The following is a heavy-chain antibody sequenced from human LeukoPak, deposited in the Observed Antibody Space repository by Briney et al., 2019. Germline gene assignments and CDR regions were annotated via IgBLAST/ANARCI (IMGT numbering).Heavy chain of an antibody. D-gene: IGHD6-13*01. CDR1: GYTFTNNY. V-gene: IGHV1-46*01. CDR3: ARDLAAPAGGDYGYYYYGMDV. Sequence: GASVKVSCKASGYTFTNNYIHWVRQAPGEGLECMGIINTRDGSTNYAQKSQGRVTMTTDTSTSTVNMELSSLRSEDTAVYYCARDLAAPAGGDYGYYYYGMDVWGQGTTVTVSS. J-gene: IGHJ6*02. CDR2: INTRDGST.